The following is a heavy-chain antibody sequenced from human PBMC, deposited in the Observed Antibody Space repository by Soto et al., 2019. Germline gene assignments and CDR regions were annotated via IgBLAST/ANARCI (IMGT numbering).Heavy chain of an antibody. CDR1: GGSFSGYY. V-gene: IGHV4-34*01. CDR3: ARGGMITFGGVIVLFDY. D-gene: IGHD3-16*02. Sequence: SETLSLTCAVYGGSFSGYYWSWIRQPPGKGLEWIGEINHSGSTNYNPSLKSRVTISVDTSKNQFSLKLSSVTAADTAVYYCARGGMITFGGVIVLFDYWRQGTLVTVSS. CDR2: INHSGST. J-gene: IGHJ4*02.